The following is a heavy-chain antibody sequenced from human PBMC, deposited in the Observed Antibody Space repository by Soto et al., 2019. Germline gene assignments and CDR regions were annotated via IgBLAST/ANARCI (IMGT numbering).Heavy chain of an antibody. Sequence: GGSLRLSCAASGFTFGNYWMSWFRQSPGKGLEWLANIKNDGSEKYYEDSMKGRFTISRDNARKTLYLEMSSLRVDDTAVYSCAREADWTTIIEYWGQGTMVTVSS. J-gene: IGHJ4*02. CDR2: IKNDGSEK. D-gene: IGHD4-4*01. V-gene: IGHV3-7*01. CDR3: AREADWTTIIEY. CDR1: GFTFGNYW.